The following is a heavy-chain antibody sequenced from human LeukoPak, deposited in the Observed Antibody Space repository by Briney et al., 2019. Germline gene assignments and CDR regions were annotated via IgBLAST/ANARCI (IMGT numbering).Heavy chain of an antibody. V-gene: IGHV4-59*01. CDR3: ARRDGYISAIDY. Sequence: PSETLSLTCTVSGGSISSYYWSWIRQPPGKGLEWIGYIYYSGSTNHNPSLKSRVTISVDTSKNQFSLKLSSVTAADTAVYYCARRDGYISAIDYWGQGTLVTVSS. CDR1: GGSISSYY. J-gene: IGHJ4*02. D-gene: IGHD5-24*01. CDR2: IYYSGST.